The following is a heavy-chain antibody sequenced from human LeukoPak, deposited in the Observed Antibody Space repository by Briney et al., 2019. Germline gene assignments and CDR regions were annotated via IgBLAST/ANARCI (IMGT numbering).Heavy chain of an antibody. CDR1: GGSFSGYY. D-gene: IGHD5-12*01. V-gene: IGHV4-34*01. CDR2: INHSGST. Sequence: SETLSLTCAVYGGSFSGYYWSWIRQPPGKGLEWIGEINHSGSTNYNPSLKSRVTISVDTSKNQFSLKLSSVTAADTAVYYCAREFGATIPYYFDYWGQGTLVTVSS. J-gene: IGHJ4*02. CDR3: AREFGATIPYYFDY.